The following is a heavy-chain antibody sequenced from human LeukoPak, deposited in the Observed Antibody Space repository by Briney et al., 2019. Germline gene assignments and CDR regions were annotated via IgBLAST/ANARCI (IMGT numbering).Heavy chain of an antibody. Sequence: GGSLRLSCAASGFTFSSYWMHWVRQAPGKGLVWVSRINSDGSSTSYADSVKGRFTISRDNSKNTLYLQMNSLRAEDTAVYYCAREYCSGGSCYPEHYFDYWGQGTLVTVSS. V-gene: IGHV3-74*01. D-gene: IGHD2-15*01. CDR3: AREYCSGGSCYPEHYFDY. J-gene: IGHJ4*02. CDR1: GFTFSSYW. CDR2: INSDGSST.